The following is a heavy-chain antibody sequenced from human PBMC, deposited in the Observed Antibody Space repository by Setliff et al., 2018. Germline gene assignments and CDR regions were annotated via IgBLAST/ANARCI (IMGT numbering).Heavy chain of an antibody. J-gene: IGHJ5*02. V-gene: IGHV3-20*04. Sequence: PGGSLRLSCAASGFTFKDYGMAWVRQSPGKGLEWVAGINWSGGTAGYADSVRGRFTISRDNAKSSVYLQMSSLRAEDTAVFYCVPGRGSWGQGALVTVSS. CDR3: VPGRGS. CDR2: INWSGGTA. CDR1: GFTFKDYG. D-gene: IGHD6-25*01.